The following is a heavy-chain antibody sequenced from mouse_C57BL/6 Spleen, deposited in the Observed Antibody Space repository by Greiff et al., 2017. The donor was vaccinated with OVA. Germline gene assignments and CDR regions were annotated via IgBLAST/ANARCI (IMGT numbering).Heavy chain of an antibody. Sequence: QVQLQQSGAELVKPGASVKMSCKASGYTFTSYWITWVKQRPGQGLEWIGDIYPGSGSTNYNEKFKSKATLTVDTSSSTAYMQLSSLTSEDSAVYYCARCGYDEAWFAYWGQGTLVTVSA. J-gene: IGHJ3*01. D-gene: IGHD2-2*01. V-gene: IGHV1-55*01. CDR3: ARCGYDEAWFAY. CDR1: GYTFTSYW. CDR2: IYPGSGST.